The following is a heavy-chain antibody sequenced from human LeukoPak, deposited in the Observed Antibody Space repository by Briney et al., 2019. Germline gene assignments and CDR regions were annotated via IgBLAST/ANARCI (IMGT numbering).Heavy chain of an antibody. CDR1: GYSISSGYY. CDR2: ISTSGST. V-gene: IGHV4-38-2*01. D-gene: IGHD2-2*01. CDR3: ARGEVVVVPAAIRFDP. Sequence: PSETLSLTCAVSGYSISSGYYWCWIRQPPGERLEWIGSISTSGSTYYTPSLKSRVTISVDTSKNPFSLKLSSVTAADTAVYYCARGEVVVVPAAIRFDPWGQGTLVTVSS. J-gene: IGHJ5*02.